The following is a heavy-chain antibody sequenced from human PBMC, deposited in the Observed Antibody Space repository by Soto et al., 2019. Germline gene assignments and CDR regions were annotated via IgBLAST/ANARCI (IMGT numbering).Heavy chain of an antibody. CDR3: ARGPSVVVVAAPFDP. D-gene: IGHD2-15*01. Sequence: QVQLVESGGGVVQPGRSLRLSCAASGFTFSSYGMHWVRQAPGKGLEWVAVIWYDGSNKYYADSVKGRFTISRDNSKNTLYLQMNSRRAEDTAVYYCARGPSVVVVAAPFDPWGQGTLVTVSS. CDR1: GFTFSSYG. V-gene: IGHV3-33*01. J-gene: IGHJ5*02. CDR2: IWYDGSNK.